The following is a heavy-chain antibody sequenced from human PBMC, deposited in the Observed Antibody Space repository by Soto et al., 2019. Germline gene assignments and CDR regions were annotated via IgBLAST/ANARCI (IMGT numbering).Heavy chain of an antibody. Sequence: QVQLVQSGAEVKKPGASVKVSCKASGYRFNTYGISWVRQAPGQGLEWMGWISAKNDNAKYAQNFQGRVTMTTDTSTNTGYMELRILRSDDTAVYYCAREYCSGGSCYGTDYWGQGTLVTVSS. D-gene: IGHD2-15*01. CDR2: ISAKNDNA. V-gene: IGHV1-18*01. J-gene: IGHJ4*02. CDR1: GYRFNTYG. CDR3: AREYCSGGSCYGTDY.